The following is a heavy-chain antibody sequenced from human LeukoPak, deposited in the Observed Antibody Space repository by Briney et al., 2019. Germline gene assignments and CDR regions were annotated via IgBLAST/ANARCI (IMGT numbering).Heavy chain of an antibody. CDR1: GGSISSSSYY. V-gene: IGHV4-39*07. Sequence: SETLSLTCTVSGGSISSSSYYWGWIRQPPGKGLEWIGSIYYSGSTYYNPSLKSRVTISVDTSKNQFSLKLSSVTAADTAVYYCARAGGRYFDSNWFDPWGQGTLVTVSS. CDR2: IYYSGST. CDR3: ARAGGRYFDSNWFDP. D-gene: IGHD3-9*01. J-gene: IGHJ5*02.